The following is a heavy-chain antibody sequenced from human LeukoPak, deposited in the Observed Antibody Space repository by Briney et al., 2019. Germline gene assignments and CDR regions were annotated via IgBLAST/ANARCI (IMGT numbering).Heavy chain of an antibody. Sequence: GGSLRLSCAASGFTFSSYSINWVRQAPGKGLEWVSSISSSSSYIYYADSVKGRFTISRDNARNSLYLQMNSLRAEDTAVYYCARDGLAAATLHWCFDLWGRGTLVTVSS. D-gene: IGHD6-25*01. CDR3: ARDGLAAATLHWCFDL. V-gene: IGHV3-21*01. CDR1: GFTFSSYS. J-gene: IGHJ2*01. CDR2: ISSSSSYI.